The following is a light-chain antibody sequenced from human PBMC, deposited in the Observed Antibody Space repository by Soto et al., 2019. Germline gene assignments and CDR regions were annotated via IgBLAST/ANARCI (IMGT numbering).Light chain of an antibody. CDR3: QQYNSQWT. CDR1: QSISSW. CDR2: NAS. J-gene: IGKJ1*01. V-gene: IGKV1-5*03. Sequence: DIQMSQSPSTLSASVGDRVTITCRASQSISSWLAWYQQKPGRAPKLLIYNASSLESGVPSRFSGSGSGTEFTLTISRLQPDDFATYYCQQYNSQWTFGQGTKVDIK.